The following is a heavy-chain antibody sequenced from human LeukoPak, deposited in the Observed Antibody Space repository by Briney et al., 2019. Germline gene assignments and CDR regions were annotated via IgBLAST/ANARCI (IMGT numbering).Heavy chain of an antibody. CDR1: GFTFSNYA. CDR3: AKWGDYDVLTGYYVPDY. D-gene: IGHD3-9*01. J-gene: IGHJ4*02. CDR2: IPGSGGST. Sequence: GASLRLSRAASGFTFSNYAMSWVRQAPGKGLEWVSAIPGSGGSTYYADSVKGRFTVSRDNSKSTLYLQMNSLRAEDTALYYCAKWGDYDVLTGYYVPDYWGQGTLVTVSS. V-gene: IGHV3-23*01.